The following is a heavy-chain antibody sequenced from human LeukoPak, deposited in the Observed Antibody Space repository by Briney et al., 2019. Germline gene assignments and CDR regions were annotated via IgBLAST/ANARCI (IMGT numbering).Heavy chain of an antibody. Sequence: SETLSLTCTVSGGSISTYYWNWIRQPPGKGLEWIGYIYHSGSTNYNPSLQSRVTISVDTSKNQFSLNLNSVTAADTAVYYCARGGAARLHYQNWGQGTLVTVSS. V-gene: IGHV4-59*01. D-gene: IGHD6-6*01. CDR2: IYHSGST. CDR1: GGSISTYY. CDR3: ARGGAARLHYQN. J-gene: IGHJ1*01.